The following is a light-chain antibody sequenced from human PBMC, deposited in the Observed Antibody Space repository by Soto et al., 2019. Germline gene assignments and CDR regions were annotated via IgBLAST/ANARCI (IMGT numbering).Light chain of an antibody. J-gene: IGLJ2*01. CDR1: SSDVGGYNY. V-gene: IGLV2-14*01. CDR2: DVS. Sequence: QSALTQPASVSGSPGQSITISCTGTSSDVGGYNYVSWYQQHPGKAPKLMIYDVSNRPSGVSNRFSGSKSGNMASLTISGRQAEDEADYYCSSYTTSSTLVVFGGGTKVTVL. CDR3: SSYTTSSTLVV.